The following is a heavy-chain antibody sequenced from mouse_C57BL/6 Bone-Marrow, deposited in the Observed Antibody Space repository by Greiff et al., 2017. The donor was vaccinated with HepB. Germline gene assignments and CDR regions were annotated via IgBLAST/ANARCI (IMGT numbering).Heavy chain of an antibody. D-gene: IGHD1-1*01. CDR2: INPNNGGT. CDR1: GYTFTDYY. Sequence: VQLQQSGPELVKPGASVKISCKASGYTFTDYYMNWVKQSHGKSLEWIGDINPNNGGTSYNQKFKGKATLTVDKSSSTAYMELRSLTSEDSAVYYCARSGSSYPDYWGQGTTLTVSS. CDR3: ARSGSSYPDY. V-gene: IGHV1-26*01. J-gene: IGHJ2*01.